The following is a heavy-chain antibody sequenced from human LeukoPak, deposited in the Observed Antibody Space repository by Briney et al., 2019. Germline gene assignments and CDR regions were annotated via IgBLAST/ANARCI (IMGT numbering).Heavy chain of an antibody. J-gene: IGHJ4*01. V-gene: IGHV1-69*13. CDR3: ARRRTFRGVGSYFDY. D-gene: IGHD3-10*01. CDR1: GGTFSSYA. Sequence: SVKVSCKASGGTFSSYAISWARQAPGQGLEWMGGIIPIFGTANYAQKLQGRVTITADESTSTAYMELSSLRSEDTAVYYCARRRTFRGVGSYFDYWGQGTLVTVSS. CDR2: IIPIFGTA.